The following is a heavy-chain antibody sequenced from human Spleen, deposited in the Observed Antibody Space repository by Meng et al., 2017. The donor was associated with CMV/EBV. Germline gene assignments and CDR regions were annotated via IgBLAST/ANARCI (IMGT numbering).Heavy chain of an antibody. CDR1: GFTFSSYG. CDR2: IWYDGSNK. V-gene: IGHV3-33*01. CDR3: ARVAAAGRGMDV. Sequence: LRLSCAASGFTFSSYGMHWVRQAPGKGLEWVAVIWYDGSNKYYADSVKGRFTISRDNSKNTLYLQMNSLRAEDTAVYYCARVAAAGRGMDVWGQGTTVTVSS. J-gene: IGHJ6*02. D-gene: IGHD6-13*01.